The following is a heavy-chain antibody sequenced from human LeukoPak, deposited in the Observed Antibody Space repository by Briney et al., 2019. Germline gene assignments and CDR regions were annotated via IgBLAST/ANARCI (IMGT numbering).Heavy chain of an antibody. CDR3: ARRTLGSSGLPGYWYFDL. Sequence: PSETLSLTCTVAGGSISSYYWSWIRQPPGKGLEWIGYIYYSGSTNYNPSLKSRVTISVDTSKNQFSLKLSSVTAADTAVYYCARRTLGSSGLPGYWYFDLWGRGTLVTVSS. V-gene: IGHV4-59*01. J-gene: IGHJ2*01. CDR1: GGSISSYY. D-gene: IGHD6-19*01. CDR2: IYYSGST.